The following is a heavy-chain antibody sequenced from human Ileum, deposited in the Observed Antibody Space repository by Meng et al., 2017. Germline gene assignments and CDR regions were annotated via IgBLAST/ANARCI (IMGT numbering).Heavy chain of an antibody. J-gene: IGHJ4*02. CDR3: ANFALG. Sequence: GESLKISCAASGFTFSSNWMCWVRQAPGKGLEWVANINEAGSGQNYLGSVKGRFTISRDNANNLLYLQMNSLTAGDTAVYYCANFALGWGQGTPVTVSS. CDR2: INEAGSGQ. D-gene: IGHD3-16*01. CDR1: GFTFSSNW. V-gene: IGHV3-7*01.